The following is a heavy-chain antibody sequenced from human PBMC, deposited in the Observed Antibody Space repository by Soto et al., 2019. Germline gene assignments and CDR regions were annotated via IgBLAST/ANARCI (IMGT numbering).Heavy chain of an antibody. CDR1: GFTVSSYY. CDR3: VRDPGYGLPFLEYLFH. J-gene: IGHJ4*02. Sequence: EVQLVESGGGLVQPGGSLRLSCAASGFTVSSYYMSWVRQAPGKGLEWVSIIHRGGNTYYADSVMGRFTISRDNSNNMLFLQMNSLRADDTAVYYCVRDPGYGLPFLEYLFHRGQGTLVTVSS. CDR2: IHRGGNT. V-gene: IGHV3-66*01. D-gene: IGHD3-3*01.